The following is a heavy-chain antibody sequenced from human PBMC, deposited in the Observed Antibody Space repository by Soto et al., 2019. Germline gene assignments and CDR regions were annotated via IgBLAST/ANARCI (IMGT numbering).Heavy chain of an antibody. D-gene: IGHD3-9*01. CDR2: IYYSGIT. CDR3: AAYFVVGAKWGFDP. CDR1: GGSISSTSYY. V-gene: IGHV4-39*01. J-gene: IGHJ5*02. Sequence: QLQLQESGPGLVKPSETLSLTCAVSGGSISSTSYYWAWIRQPPGKGLEWIGSIYYSGITSDNPSLKSRATIFVDTSKNQFSLRLSSVTAADTAVYYCAAYFVVGAKWGFDPWGHGTLVTVAS.